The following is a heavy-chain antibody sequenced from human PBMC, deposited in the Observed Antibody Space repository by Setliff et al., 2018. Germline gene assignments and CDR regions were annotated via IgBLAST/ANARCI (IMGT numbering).Heavy chain of an antibody. CDR1: GFSFSNAW. CDR3: TTAGNEVTEFDY. D-gene: IGHD5-18*01. V-gene: IGHV3-15*01. CDR2: IKSKTDGGTT. J-gene: IGHJ4*02. Sequence: PGGSLRLSCAASGFSFSNAWMSWVRQAPGKGLEWVGRIKSKTDGGTTDYAAPVKGRFTISRDDSKNTLYLQMNSLKTEDTAVYYCTTAGNEVTEFDYWGQGTLVTVSS.